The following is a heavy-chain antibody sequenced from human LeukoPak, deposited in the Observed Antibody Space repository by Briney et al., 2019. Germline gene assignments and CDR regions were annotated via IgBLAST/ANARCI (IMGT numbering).Heavy chain of an antibody. V-gene: IGHV1-8*03. CDR2: MNPNSGIT. Sequence: ASVKVSCKASGYSFTNYDINWVRQATGQGLEWMGWMNPNSGITAYAQKFQGRVTITRNTSISTAYMELSSLRSEDTAVYYCARTTEGGYIGYFYYYYMDVWGKGTTVTISS. D-gene: IGHD5-18*01. CDR3: ARTTEGGYIGYFYYYYMDV. CDR1: GYSFTNYD. J-gene: IGHJ6*03.